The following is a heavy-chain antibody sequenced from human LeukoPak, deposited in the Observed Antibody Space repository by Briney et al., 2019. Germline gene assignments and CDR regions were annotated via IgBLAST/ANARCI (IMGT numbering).Heavy chain of an antibody. CDR3: AREGYDDILTGYYNVRAFDI. J-gene: IGHJ3*02. CDR1: GGSISSYY. Sequence: SETLSLTCTVSGGSISSYYWSWIRQPPGKGLEWIGYIYYSGSTNYNPSLKSRVTISVDTSKNQFSLKLSSVTAADTAAYYCAREGYDDILTGYYNVRAFDIWGQGTMVTVSS. V-gene: IGHV4-59*01. D-gene: IGHD3-9*01. CDR2: IYYSGST.